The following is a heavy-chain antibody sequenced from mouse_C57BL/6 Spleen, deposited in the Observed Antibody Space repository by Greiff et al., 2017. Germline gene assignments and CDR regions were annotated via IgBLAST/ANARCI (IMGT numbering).Heavy chain of an antibody. V-gene: IGHV1-69*01. Sequence: QVHVKQPGAELVMPGASVKLSCKASGYTFTSYWMHWVKQRPGQGLEWIGEIDPSDSYTNYNQKFKGKSTLTVDKSSSTAYMQLSSLTSEDSAVYYCAREGSDYWGQGTTLTVSS. CDR1: GYTFTSYW. J-gene: IGHJ2*01. CDR3: AREGSDY. CDR2: IDPSDSYT.